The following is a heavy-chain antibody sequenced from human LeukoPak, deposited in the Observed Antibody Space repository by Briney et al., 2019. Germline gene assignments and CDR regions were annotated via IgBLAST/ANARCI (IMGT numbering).Heavy chain of an antibody. CDR3: ARVDRPYYDFWSGYPGAGFDP. D-gene: IGHD3-3*01. CDR2: VHYSGST. V-gene: IGHV4-31*03. CDR1: GGSISSGGHY. J-gene: IGHJ5*02. Sequence: SQTLSLTCTVSGGSISSGGHYWSWIRQLPGKGLEWIGYVHYSGSTYYNPSLKSRVTISVDTSKNQFSLKLSSVTAADTAVYYCARVDRPYYDFWSGYPGAGFDPWGQGTLVTVSS.